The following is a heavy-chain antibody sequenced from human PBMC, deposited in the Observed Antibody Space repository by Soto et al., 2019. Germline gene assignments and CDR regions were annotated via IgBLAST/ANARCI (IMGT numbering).Heavy chain of an antibody. CDR3: AKLLSGYDEIDY. CDR2: ISGSGGST. D-gene: IGHD5-12*01. J-gene: IGHJ4*02. Sequence: GGSLRLSCAASGFTFSSYAMSWVRQAPGKGLEWVSAISGSGGSTYYADSVKGRFTISRDHSKNTLYLQMNSLRAEDRAVSYCAKLLSGYDEIDYWGQGTLVTVSS. CDR1: GFTFSSYA. V-gene: IGHV3-23*01.